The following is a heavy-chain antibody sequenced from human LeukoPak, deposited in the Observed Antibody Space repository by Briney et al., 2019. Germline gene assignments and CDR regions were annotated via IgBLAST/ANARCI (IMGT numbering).Heavy chain of an antibody. CDR2: IYYSGST. J-gene: IGHJ4*02. CDR3: ARSVVRSSGYYLRPDRFDY. Sequence: SETLSLTCTVSGGSISSSSYYWGWLRQPPGKGLEWIGSIYYSGSTYYNPSLKSRVTISVDTSKNQFSLKLSSVTAADTAVYYCARSVVRSSGYYLRPDRFDYWGQGTLVTVSS. CDR1: GGSISSSSYY. D-gene: IGHD3-22*01. V-gene: IGHV4-39*01.